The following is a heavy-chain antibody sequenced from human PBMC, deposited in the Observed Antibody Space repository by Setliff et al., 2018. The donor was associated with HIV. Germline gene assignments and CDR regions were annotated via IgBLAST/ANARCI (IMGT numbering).Heavy chain of an antibody. D-gene: IGHD5-18*01. CDR1: GGSISNRY. CDR3: ARDGRYSFGYNWFDP. V-gene: IGHV4-4*07. J-gene: IGHJ5*02. CDR2: IYTSGST. Sequence: SETLSLTCTVSGGSISNRYWSWIRETPGKGLEWIGRIYTSGSTNYNPSLMSRVTMSVDTSKNQFTLKLSSVTAADTAVYYCARDGRYSFGYNWFDPWGQGTLVTVSS.